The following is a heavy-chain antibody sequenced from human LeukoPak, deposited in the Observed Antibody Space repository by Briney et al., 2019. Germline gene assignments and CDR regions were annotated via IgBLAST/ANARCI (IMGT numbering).Heavy chain of an antibody. CDR1: GFTFSSYW. J-gene: IGHJ4*02. V-gene: IGHV3-7*01. Sequence: GGPLRLSCAASGFTFSSYWMSWVRQAPGKGLEWVANIKQDGGEKYYVESVKGRFTISRDNVKNSLYLQMNSLRVEDTAVYYCARARGGYDLDYWGQGTLVTVSS. CDR3: ARARGGYDLDY. CDR2: IKQDGGEK. D-gene: IGHD5-12*01.